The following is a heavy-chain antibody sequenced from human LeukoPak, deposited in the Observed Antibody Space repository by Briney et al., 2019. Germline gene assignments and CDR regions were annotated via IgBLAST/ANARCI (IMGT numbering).Heavy chain of an antibody. CDR1: GFTFNSYS. D-gene: IGHD6-19*01. Sequence: PGGSLRLSCAASGFTFNSYSMNWVRQAPGKGLEWVSGISWNSGSIGYADSVKGRFTISRDNAKNSLYLQMNSLRAEDTALYYCAKDVLLRTPVAGAFDYWGQGTLVTVSS. CDR2: ISWNSGSI. V-gene: IGHV3-9*01. J-gene: IGHJ4*02. CDR3: AKDVLLRTPVAGAFDY.